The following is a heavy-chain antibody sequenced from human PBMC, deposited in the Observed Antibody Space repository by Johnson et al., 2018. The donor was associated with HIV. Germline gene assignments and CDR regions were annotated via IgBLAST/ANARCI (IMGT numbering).Heavy chain of an antibody. CDR3: AKVDTAMVNAFDI. J-gene: IGHJ3*02. CDR1: GFNFDDYG. D-gene: IGHD5-18*01. Sequence: VQLVESGGGVVRPGGSLRLSCAASGFNFDDYGMNWVRQVPGEGLEWVSGIKGNGDSTGYADSVKGRFTISRDNAKNSLYLQMNSLRSEDTALYYCAKVDTAMVNAFDIWGQGTMVTVSS. V-gene: IGHV3-20*04. CDR2: IKGNGDST.